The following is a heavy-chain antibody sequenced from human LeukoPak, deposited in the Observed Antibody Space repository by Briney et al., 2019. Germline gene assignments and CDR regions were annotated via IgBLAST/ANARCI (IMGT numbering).Heavy chain of an antibody. CDR1: GFTFSSYA. Sequence: PGGSLRLSCAASGFTFSSYAMSWVRQAPGKGLEWVSTISGSGGSTYYADSVKGRFTISRDNSKNTLYLQMSSLRPEDTAVYYCASIFWGYCSSTSCYVDYWGQGTLVSVSS. J-gene: IGHJ4*02. CDR3: ASIFWGYCSSTSCYVDY. D-gene: IGHD2-2*01. V-gene: IGHV3-23*01. CDR2: ISGSGGST.